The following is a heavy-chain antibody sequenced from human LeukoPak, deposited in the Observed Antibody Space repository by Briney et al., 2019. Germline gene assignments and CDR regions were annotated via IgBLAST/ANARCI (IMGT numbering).Heavy chain of an antibody. Sequence: SETLSLTCTVSGYSISSGYLWGWVRQPPGKGLEWIGSIYHGGSTYYNPPLKSRGTISVDTSKNQFSLRLSSVTAADTALYYCARGWEQNILFDYWGQGTLVTVSS. CDR1: GYSISSGYL. V-gene: IGHV4-38-2*02. CDR2: IYHGGST. CDR3: ARGWEQNILFDY. J-gene: IGHJ4*02. D-gene: IGHD1-26*01.